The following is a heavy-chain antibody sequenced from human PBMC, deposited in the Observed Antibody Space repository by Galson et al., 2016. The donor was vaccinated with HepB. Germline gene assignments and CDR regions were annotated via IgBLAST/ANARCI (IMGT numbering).Heavy chain of an antibody. D-gene: IGHD1-26*01. V-gene: IGHV3-9*01. Sequence: SLRLSCATSGFTFDDYAMHWVRQSPGKGLEWVSGISWDSRSIDYVDSVKGRFTIPRDNAKNSLYLQMDSLRPDDTAFYFCARRSSKIGARHRFFDLWGRGTLVTV. CDR2: ISWDSRSI. CDR1: GFTFDDYA. CDR3: ARRSSKIGARHRFFDL. J-gene: IGHJ2*01.